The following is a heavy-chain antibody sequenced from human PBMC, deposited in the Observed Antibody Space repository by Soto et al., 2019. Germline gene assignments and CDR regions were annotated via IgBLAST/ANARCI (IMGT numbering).Heavy chain of an antibody. V-gene: IGHV3-30-3*01. CDR2: ISYDGSNK. Sequence: QVQLVESGGGVVQPGRSLRLSCAASGFTFNSYAMHWVRQAPGKGLEWVAVISYDGSNKYYADSVKGRFTISRDNSKNALYLQMNGLRAEDTAVYYCARPDSGGDALDIWGQGTMVTVSS. J-gene: IGHJ3*02. CDR1: GFTFNSYA. CDR3: ARPDSGGDALDI. D-gene: IGHD2-21*01.